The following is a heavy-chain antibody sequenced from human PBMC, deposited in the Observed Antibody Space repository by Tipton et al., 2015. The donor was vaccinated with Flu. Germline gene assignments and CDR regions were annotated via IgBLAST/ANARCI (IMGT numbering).Heavy chain of an antibody. CDR3: ARFSIAARPYDY. V-gene: IGHV3-74*01. J-gene: IGHJ4*02. CDR1: GFTFSSYW. D-gene: IGHD6-6*01. CDR2: INSDGSST. Sequence: SLRLSCAASGFTFSSYWMHWVRQAPGKGLVWVSRINSDGSSTSYADSVKGRFTISRDNAKNTLYLQMDSLRAEDTAVYYCARFSIAARPYDYWGQGTLVTVSS.